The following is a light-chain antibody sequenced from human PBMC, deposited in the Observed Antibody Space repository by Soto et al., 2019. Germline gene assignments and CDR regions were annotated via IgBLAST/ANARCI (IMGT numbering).Light chain of an antibody. CDR2: EVT. CDR3: TSYRGSTTLVV. V-gene: IGLV2-14*01. J-gene: IGLJ2*01. Sequence: QSVLTQPASVSGSPGQSITISCSGTSSDVGGYDSVSWYQQHPGKAPKLMIYEVTNRPSGVSNRFSGSKSGNTASLTISGLRAEDEADYYCTSYRGSTTLVVFGGGTKLTVL. CDR1: SSDVGGYDS.